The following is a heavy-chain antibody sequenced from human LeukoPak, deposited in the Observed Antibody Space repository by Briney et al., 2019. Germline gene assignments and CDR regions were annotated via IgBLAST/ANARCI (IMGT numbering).Heavy chain of an antibody. J-gene: IGHJ4*02. D-gene: IGHD6-19*01. CDR1: AGSMSSYF. Sequence: PSETLSLTCTVSAGSMSSYFWSWIRQPPGKGLEWIGHIYYSGSTDYNDSLKSRVTISVDTSKNQFSLKLNSVTAADTAVYYCARHDAVGSGWSPFDYWGQGTLVTVSS. CDR2: IYYSGST. V-gene: IGHV4-59*08. CDR3: ARHDAVGSGWSPFDY.